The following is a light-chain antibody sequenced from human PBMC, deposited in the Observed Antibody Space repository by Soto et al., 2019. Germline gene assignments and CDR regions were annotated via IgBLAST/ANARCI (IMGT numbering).Light chain of an antibody. V-gene: IGKV1-9*01. CDR2: AAS. CDR1: RAISTN. Sequence: DIQLTQSPSFLSASVGDRVTITCRASRAISTNLAWYQQEPGKAPKLLIYAASTLQSGVPSRFSGSGSGTEFTLTISSLQPEDFATYYCQHLNGYPRTFGQGTKVAIK. J-gene: IGKJ1*01. CDR3: QHLNGYPRT.